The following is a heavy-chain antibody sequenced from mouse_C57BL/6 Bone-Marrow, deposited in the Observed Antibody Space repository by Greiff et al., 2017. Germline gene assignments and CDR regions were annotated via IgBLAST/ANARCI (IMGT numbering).Heavy chain of an antibody. D-gene: IGHD1-1*01. CDR3: DRNVTTVVATGYYAMDY. CDR1: GYTFTSYW. Sequence: QVQLQQSGAELVRPGTSVKLSCKASGYTFTSYWMHWVKQRPGQGLEWIGVIDPSGSYTNYNQKFKGKATLTVDKSSSTAYMQLSSLTSEDSAVSYCDRNVTTVVATGYYAMDYWGQGTSVTVSS. CDR2: IDPSGSYT. V-gene: IGHV1-59*01. J-gene: IGHJ4*01.